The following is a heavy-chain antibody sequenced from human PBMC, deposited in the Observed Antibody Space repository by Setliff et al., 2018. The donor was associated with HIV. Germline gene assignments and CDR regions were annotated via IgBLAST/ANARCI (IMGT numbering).Heavy chain of an antibody. V-gene: IGHV5-51*01. CDR1: GYRFTSYW. CDR2: IYPGDSDT. J-gene: IGHJ6*02. CDR3: ARQTVHTTHSLDFGSPNRDYYYGMDV. D-gene: IGHD1-1*01. Sequence: GESLKISCKVSGYRFTSYWIAWVRQMPGKGLEWMGIIYPGDSDTTYSPSFQGQATISVDKSISTAYLQWSSLKASDSAMYYCARQTVHTTHSLDFGSPNRDYYYGMDVWGQGTTVTVSS.